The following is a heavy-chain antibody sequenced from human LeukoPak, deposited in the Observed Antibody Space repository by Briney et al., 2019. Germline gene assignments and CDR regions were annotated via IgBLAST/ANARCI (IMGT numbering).Heavy chain of an antibody. CDR1: EFFVGSNY. Sequence: GGSLRLSCAASEFFVGSNYMTWVRQAPGKGLEWVSGIRGNGVTTYYADSVKGRFTISRDNSKNTLYLQMNSLRAEDTAVYYCAKSGYNRFDYWGQGTLVTVSS. CDR3: AKSGYNRFDY. V-gene: IGHV3-23*01. CDR2: IRGNGVTT. J-gene: IGHJ4*02. D-gene: IGHD5-24*01.